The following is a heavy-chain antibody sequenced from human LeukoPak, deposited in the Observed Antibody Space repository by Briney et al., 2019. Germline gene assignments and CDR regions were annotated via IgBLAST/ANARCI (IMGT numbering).Heavy chain of an antibody. D-gene: IGHD3-22*01. CDR3: ARPRAYDSRDLDY. CDR1: GFTFSSYW. Sequence: GGSLRLSCAAAGFTFSSYWMHWVRQAPGKGLVWVSYINTDGSTTTYADSVKGRFTIARDNAKNTLYLQMNSLRVEDTAVYYCARPRAYDSRDLDYWGQGTLVTVSS. J-gene: IGHJ4*02. V-gene: IGHV3-74*01. CDR2: INTDGSTT.